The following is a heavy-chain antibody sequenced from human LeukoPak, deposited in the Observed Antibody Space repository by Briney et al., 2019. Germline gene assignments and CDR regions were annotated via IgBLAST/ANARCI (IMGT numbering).Heavy chain of an antibody. V-gene: IGHV3-66*02. Sequence: GGSLRLSCAASGFTVSSNYMSWVRQAPGKGLEWVSVIYSGSSTYYADSVKGRFTISRDNSKNTLYLQMNSLRAEDTAVYYCARERRYSYGYDYYYMDVWGKGTTVTVSS. CDR2: IYSGSST. CDR1: GFTVSSNY. CDR3: ARERRYSYGYDYYYMDV. J-gene: IGHJ6*03. D-gene: IGHD5-18*01.